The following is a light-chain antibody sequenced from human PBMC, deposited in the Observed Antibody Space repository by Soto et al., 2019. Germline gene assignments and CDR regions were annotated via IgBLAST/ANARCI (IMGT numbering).Light chain of an antibody. CDR3: CSYAGNYTLL. V-gene: IGLV2-11*01. CDR2: DVT. Sequence: QSALTQPRSVSGSPGQSVTVSCTGTSRDVGIYNYVSWYQQRPGTAPKVMIYDVTKRPSGVPDRFSGSKSANPASLTISGLQADDEADYYCCSYAGNYTLLFGGGTKLTVL. J-gene: IGLJ2*01. CDR1: SRDVGIYNY.